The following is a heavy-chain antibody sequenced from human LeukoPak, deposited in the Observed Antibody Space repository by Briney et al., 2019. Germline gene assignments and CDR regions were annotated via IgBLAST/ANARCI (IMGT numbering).Heavy chain of an antibody. J-gene: IGHJ4*02. CDR1: GGSFSGNY. V-gene: IGHV4-34*01. CDR2: INHSGST. CDR3: ARAPAATGTIDY. D-gene: IGHD6-13*01. Sequence: SETLSLTCAVYGGSFSGNYWTCIRQPPGKGLEWIGEINHSGSTNYNTSLKSRVTISIDTSKNRFSLNLISVTAADTAVYYCARAPAATGTIDYWGQGTLVTVSS.